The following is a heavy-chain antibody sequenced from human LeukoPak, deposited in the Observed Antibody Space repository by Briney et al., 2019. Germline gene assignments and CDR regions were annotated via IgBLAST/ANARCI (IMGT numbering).Heavy chain of an antibody. D-gene: IGHD2-2*01. CDR1: GGSFSSGSYY. V-gene: IGHV4-61*01. Sequence: SETLSLTCTVSGGSFSSGSYYWSWIRQPPGTGLEWIGYIYYSGSTNYNPSLKSRVTISVDTSKNQFSLKLSSVTAADTAVYYCAREVAGVAYCSSTSCQESFDYWGQGTLVTVSS. CDR3: AREVAGVAYCSSTSCQESFDY. J-gene: IGHJ4*02. CDR2: IYYSGST.